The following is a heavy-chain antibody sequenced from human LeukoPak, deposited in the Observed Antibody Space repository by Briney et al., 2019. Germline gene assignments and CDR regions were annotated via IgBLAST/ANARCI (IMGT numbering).Heavy chain of an antibody. CDR2: ISGSAHKI. D-gene: IGHD5-18*01. J-gene: IGHJ4*02. Sequence: SGGSLRLSCVASGFTFSNYAMSWVRQAPEKWLDWVSVISGSAHKIRYADSVKGRFTISRDNSENTVYLQMNNLRAEDTALYYCAGRVTGYSSGYVYWGQGTLVSVSS. V-gene: IGHV3-23*01. CDR3: AGRVTGYSSGYVY. CDR1: GFTFSNYA.